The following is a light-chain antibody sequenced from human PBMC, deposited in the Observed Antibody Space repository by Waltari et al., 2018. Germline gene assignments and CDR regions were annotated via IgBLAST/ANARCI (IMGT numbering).Light chain of an antibody. Sequence: QSALTQPRSVSGSPGQSVTISCTGTSNDVVGYNYVPWYQQHPGKAPKLMIYDVSKRPSGVPDRFSASKSGNTASLTISGLQAEDEADYYCCSYAGSYTVVFGGGTKLTVL. CDR3: CSYAGSYTVV. V-gene: IGLV2-11*01. CDR1: SNDVVGYNY. J-gene: IGLJ2*01. CDR2: DVS.